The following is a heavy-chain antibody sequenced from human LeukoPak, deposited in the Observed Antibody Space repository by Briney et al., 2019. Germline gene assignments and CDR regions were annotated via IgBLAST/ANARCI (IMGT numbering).Heavy chain of an antibody. CDR2: IYSAGGT. CDR3: AKDGDYVWGSYRYMYYFDY. Sequence: GGSLRLSCAASGFTVSNNYMSWVRRAAGKGLEWVALIYSAGGTYYADSVKGRFTISRDNSKNTLYLQMNSLRAEDTAVYYCAKDGDYVWGSYRYMYYFDYWGQGTLVTVSS. CDR1: GFTVSNNY. D-gene: IGHD3-16*02. J-gene: IGHJ4*02. V-gene: IGHV3-53*01.